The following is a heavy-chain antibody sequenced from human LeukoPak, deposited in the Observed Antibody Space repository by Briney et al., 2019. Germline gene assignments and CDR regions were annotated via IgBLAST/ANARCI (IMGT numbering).Heavy chain of an antibody. CDR1: GLTFSSYG. V-gene: IGHV3-33*06. D-gene: IGHD4-17*01. J-gene: IGHJ4*02. Sequence: SGGSLRLSCAASGLTFSSYGMHWVRQAPGKGLEWVAVIWYDGSNKYYADSVKGRFTISRDNSKNTLYLQMNSLRAEDTAVYYCAKDRGYGDYAADFDYWGQGTLVTVSS. CDR2: IWYDGSNK. CDR3: AKDRGYGDYAADFDY.